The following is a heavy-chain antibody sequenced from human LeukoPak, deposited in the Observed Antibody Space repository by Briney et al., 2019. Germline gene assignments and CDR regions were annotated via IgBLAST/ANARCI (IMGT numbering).Heavy chain of an antibody. V-gene: IGHV1-18*04. CDR3: VKDWHILTGRNCFDP. D-gene: IGHD3-9*01. J-gene: IGHJ5*02. CDR2: VSSYNGDT. CDR1: GYTFTGYY. Sequence: ASVKVSCKASGYTFTGYYMHWVRQAPGQGLEWMGWVSSYNGDTNYAQKFQGRVTMSTDTSTSTAYMELRSLRFDDTAIYYCVKDWHILTGRNCFDPWGQGTLVTVSS.